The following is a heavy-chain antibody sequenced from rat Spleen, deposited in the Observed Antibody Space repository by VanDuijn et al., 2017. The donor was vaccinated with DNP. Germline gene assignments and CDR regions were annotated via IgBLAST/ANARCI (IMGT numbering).Heavy chain of an antibody. V-gene: IGHV5-7*01. CDR2: ISYNGGTP. D-gene: IGHD1-12*01. CDR3: TRHRTIMPYYYAMDA. Sequence: EVQLVESGGGLVQPGRSMKLSCAASGFIFNDYYMAWVRRAPTKGLEWVATISYNGGTPYYRDSVKGRFTISRDNAQSTLYLQMDSLRSEDTATYYCTRHRTIMPYYYAMDAWAQGVMVTVSS. CDR1: GFIFNDYY. J-gene: IGHJ2*01.